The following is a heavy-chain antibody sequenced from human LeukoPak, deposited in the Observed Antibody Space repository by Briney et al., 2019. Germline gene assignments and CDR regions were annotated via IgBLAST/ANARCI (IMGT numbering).Heavy chain of an antibody. Sequence: SETLSLTCTVSGYSISSGYYWGWIRQPPGKGLEWIGSIYHSGSTYYNPSLKSRVTISVDTSKNQFSLRLSSVTAADTAVYYCARHSRFFDPWGQGTLVTVSS. CDR2: IYHSGST. J-gene: IGHJ5*02. V-gene: IGHV4-38-2*02. CDR1: GYSISSGYY. CDR3: ARHSRFFDP. D-gene: IGHD2-15*01.